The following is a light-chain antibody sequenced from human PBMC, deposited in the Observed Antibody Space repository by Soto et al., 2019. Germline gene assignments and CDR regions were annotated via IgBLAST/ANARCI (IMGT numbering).Light chain of an antibody. J-gene: IGKJ1*01. Sequence: EIVLTQSPGTLSLSPGERATLSCRASQSVSSSSLAWYQQKRGQAPRLLIHDASSRATGIPDRFSGSGSGTDFTLTISILEPEEFAVYYCQQYNNWCRTFGQGTKVDIK. CDR3: QQYNNWCRT. CDR1: QSVSSSS. CDR2: DAS. V-gene: IGKV3D-20*02.